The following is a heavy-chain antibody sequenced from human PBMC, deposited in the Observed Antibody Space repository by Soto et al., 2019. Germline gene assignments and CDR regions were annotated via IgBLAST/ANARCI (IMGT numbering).Heavy chain of an antibody. J-gene: IGHJ4*02. CDR2: IYWNDDK. CDR1: GFSLSTSGVG. D-gene: IGHD3-3*01. Sequence: QITLKESGPTLVKPTQTLTLTCTFSGFSLSTSGVGVGWIRQPPGKALEWLALIYWNDDKRYSPSLKSRLTITKDTSKNQVVLTMTNMDPVDTATYYCAHGSIPTIFGVVIMARGINFDYWGQGTLVTVSS. CDR3: AHGSIPTIFGVVIMARGINFDY. V-gene: IGHV2-5*01.